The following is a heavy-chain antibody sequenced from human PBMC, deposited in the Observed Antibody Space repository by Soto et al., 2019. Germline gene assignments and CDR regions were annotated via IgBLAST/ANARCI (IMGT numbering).Heavy chain of an antibody. CDR3: ARGAGYCPGGSCYGRDWFDP. V-gene: IGHV3-53*01. CDR1: GVSVSGDY. J-gene: IGHJ5*02. Sequence: VQLVESGGGLIQPGGSLTLSCAASGVSVSGDYMTWVRQAPGKGLEWVSVIYVGVTTSYAESVKGRFIVSRDNSKNTPYLHMNSLRVEDTAVYYCARGAGYCPGGSCYGRDWFDPWGQGVLVTVST. D-gene: IGHD2-15*01. CDR2: IYVGVTT.